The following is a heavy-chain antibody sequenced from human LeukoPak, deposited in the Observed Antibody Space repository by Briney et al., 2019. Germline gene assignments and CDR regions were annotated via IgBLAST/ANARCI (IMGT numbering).Heavy chain of an antibody. CDR2: ITSSSNYI. Sequence: TGGSLRLSCAASGFTFSDYSMNWVRQAPGKGLEWVSLITSSSNYIYYADSVKGRFTISRDNAKNSLYLQMNSLRAEDTALYYCARGSDITMIVVVTGNHNPDAFDIWGQGTMVTVSS. J-gene: IGHJ3*02. D-gene: IGHD3-22*01. CDR1: GFTFSDYS. V-gene: IGHV3-21*04. CDR3: ARGSDITMIVVVTGNHNPDAFDI.